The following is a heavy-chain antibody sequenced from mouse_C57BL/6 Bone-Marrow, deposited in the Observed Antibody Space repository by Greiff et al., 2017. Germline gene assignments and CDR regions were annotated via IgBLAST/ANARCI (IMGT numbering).Heavy chain of an antibody. V-gene: IGHV5-4*03. CDR3: ARGIYYGNPWFAY. Sequence: EVKVVESGGGLVKPGGSLKLSCAASGFTFSSYAMSWVRQTPEKRLEWVATISDGGSYTYYPDNVKGRFTISRDNAKNNLYLQMSHLKSEDTAMYYCARGIYYGNPWFAYWGQGTLVTVSA. D-gene: IGHD2-1*01. J-gene: IGHJ3*01. CDR1: GFTFSSYA. CDR2: ISDGGSYT.